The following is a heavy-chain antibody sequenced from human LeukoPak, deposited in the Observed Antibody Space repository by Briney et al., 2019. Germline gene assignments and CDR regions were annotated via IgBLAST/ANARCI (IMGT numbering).Heavy chain of an antibody. V-gene: IGHV1-8*01. Sequence: ASVKVSCKASGYTFTNYDINWVRQAPGQGLEWLGWMNPNSGNTGYVQKFQGRLTMTRDTSISTAYMELSSLTSEDTAIYYCARDRVGVGGNGWETWGQGTLVTVSS. CDR3: ARDRVGVGGNGWET. CDR2: MNPNSGNT. D-gene: IGHD6-19*01. CDR1: GYTFTNYD. J-gene: IGHJ5*02.